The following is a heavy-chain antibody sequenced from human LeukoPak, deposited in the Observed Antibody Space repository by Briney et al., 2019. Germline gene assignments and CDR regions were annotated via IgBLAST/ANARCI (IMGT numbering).Heavy chain of an antibody. CDR1: GYTFTSYY. Sequence: ASVKVSCKASGYTFTSYYMHWVRQAPGQGLVWMGIINPSGGSTSYAQKCQGRVTMTRDTSTSTVYMELSSLRSEDTAVYYCARGYYYDSSGYYSGAFDIWGQGTMVTVSS. D-gene: IGHD3-22*01. CDR2: INPSGGST. V-gene: IGHV1-46*01. J-gene: IGHJ3*02. CDR3: ARGYYYDSSGYYSGAFDI.